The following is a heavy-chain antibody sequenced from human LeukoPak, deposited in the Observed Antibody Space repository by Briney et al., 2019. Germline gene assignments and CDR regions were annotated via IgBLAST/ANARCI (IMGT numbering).Heavy chain of an antibody. Sequence: ASVKVSCKASGYTFTSYYMHWVRQAPGQGLEWMGIINPSGGSTSYAQKFQGRVTMTRDMSTSTVYMELSSLRSEDTAVYYCARQDLAYSSGWYCFDYWGQGALVTASS. D-gene: IGHD6-19*01. CDR3: ARQDLAYSSGWYCFDY. V-gene: IGHV1-46*01. CDR2: INPSGGST. J-gene: IGHJ4*02. CDR1: GYTFTSYY.